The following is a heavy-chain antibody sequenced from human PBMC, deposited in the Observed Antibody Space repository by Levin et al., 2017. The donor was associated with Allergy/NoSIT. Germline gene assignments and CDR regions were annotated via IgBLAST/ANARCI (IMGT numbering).Heavy chain of an antibody. CDR3: AREGYSSSSYGMDV. CDR1: GFTFSSYA. CDR2: ISYDGSNK. J-gene: IGHJ6*02. V-gene: IGHV3-30*04. Sequence: QSGGSLRLSCAASGFTFSSYAMHWVRQAPGKGLEWVAVISYDGSNKYYADSVKGRFTISRDNSKNTLYLQMNSLRAEDTAVYYCAREGYSSSSYGMDVWGQGTTVTVSS. D-gene: IGHD6-13*01.